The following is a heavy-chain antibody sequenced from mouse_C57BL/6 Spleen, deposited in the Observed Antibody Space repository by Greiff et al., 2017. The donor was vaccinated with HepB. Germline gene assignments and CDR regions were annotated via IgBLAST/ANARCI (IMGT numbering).Heavy chain of an antibody. CDR2: ISSGGSYT. Sequence: EVMLVESGGDLVKPGGSLKLSCAASGFTFSSYGMSWVRQTPDKRLEWVATISSGGSYTYYPDSVKGRFTISRDNAKNTLYLQMSSLKSEDTAMYYCARRGWDGYFDVWGTGTTVTVSS. V-gene: IGHV5-6*02. D-gene: IGHD4-1*01. J-gene: IGHJ1*03. CDR3: ARRGWDGYFDV. CDR1: GFTFSSYG.